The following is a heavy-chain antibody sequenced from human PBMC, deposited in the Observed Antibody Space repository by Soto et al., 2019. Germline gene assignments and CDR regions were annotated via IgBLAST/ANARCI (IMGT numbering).Heavy chain of an antibody. J-gene: IGHJ3*02. V-gene: IGHV1-8*01. CDR1: GYTFTSYX. CDR2: MNPNSGNT. Sequence: QVQLVQSGAEVKKPGASVKVSCKASGYTFTSYXXXWVRQATGQGLEWMGWMNPNSGNTGYVQKXQGRITMXXXXXXXXXXMELSSLRSEDTAVYYCTRGAAFDIWGQGTMVTVSS. CDR3: TRGAAFDI.